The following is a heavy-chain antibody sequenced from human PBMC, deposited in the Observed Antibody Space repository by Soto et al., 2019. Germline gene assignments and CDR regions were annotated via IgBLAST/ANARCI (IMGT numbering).Heavy chain of an antibody. CDR3: AREGNLGRWIQPLDS. CDR2: IHYNGNT. D-gene: IGHD2-2*03. J-gene: IGHJ4*02. Sequence: PSQTLSLTCTVSGDSISSFSCSWILQPPGKGLEWIGNIHYNGNTKYSPSLKSRVTMSVDTSKNHFSLKLISVTTADTAVYFCAREGNLGRWIQPLDSWGQGTLVTVSS. V-gene: IGHV4-59*01. CDR1: GDSISSFS.